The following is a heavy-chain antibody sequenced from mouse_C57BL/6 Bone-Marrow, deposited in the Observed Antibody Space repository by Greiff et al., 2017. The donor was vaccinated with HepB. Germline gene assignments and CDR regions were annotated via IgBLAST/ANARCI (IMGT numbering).Heavy chain of an antibody. D-gene: IGHD1-1*01. Sequence: EVQLQQSGPVLVKPGASVKMSCKASGYTFTDYYMNWVKQSHGKSLEWIGVINPYNGGTSYNQKFKGKATLTVDKSSSTAYMELNSLTSEDSAVYYCARGVPYGSTFAYWGQGTLVTVSA. V-gene: IGHV1-19*01. CDR3: ARGVPYGSTFAY. CDR1: GYTFTDYY. J-gene: IGHJ3*01. CDR2: INPYNGGT.